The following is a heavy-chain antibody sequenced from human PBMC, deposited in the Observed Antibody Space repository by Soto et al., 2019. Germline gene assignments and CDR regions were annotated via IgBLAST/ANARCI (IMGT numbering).Heavy chain of an antibody. CDR1: GYTFTSYG. CDR2: ISAYNGNT. CDR3: ARDGYFYYGSGTLYYFDY. Sequence: ASVKVSCKASGYTFTSYGISWVRQAPGQGLEWMGWISAYNGNTNYAPKLQGRVTMTTDTSTGTAYMELRSLRSDDTAVYYCARDGYFYYGSGTLYYFDYWGQGTLVTVSS. D-gene: IGHD3-10*01. V-gene: IGHV1-18*01. J-gene: IGHJ4*02.